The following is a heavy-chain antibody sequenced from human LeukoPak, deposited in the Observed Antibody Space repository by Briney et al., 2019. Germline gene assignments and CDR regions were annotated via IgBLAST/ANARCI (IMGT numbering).Heavy chain of an antibody. Sequence: ASVKVSCKASGYTFTSYGISWVRQAPGQGLEWMGWISAYNGNTNYAQKFQGRVTMTTDTSTSTAYMELRSLRSDDTAVYYCAREYGDYVWGSYFSLGYYFDYWGQGTLVTVSS. CDR1: GYTFTSYG. J-gene: IGHJ4*02. D-gene: IGHD3-16*01. CDR2: ISAYNGNT. V-gene: IGHV1-18*01. CDR3: AREYGDYVWGSYFSLGYYFDY.